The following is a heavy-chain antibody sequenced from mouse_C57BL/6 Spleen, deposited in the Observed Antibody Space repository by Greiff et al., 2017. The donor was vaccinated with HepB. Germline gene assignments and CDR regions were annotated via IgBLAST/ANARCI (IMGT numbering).Heavy chain of an antibody. Sequence: LVESGAELVKPGASVKLSCKASGYTFTEYTIHWVKQRSGQGLEWIGWFYPGSGSIKYNEKFKDKATLTADKSSSTVYMELSRLTSEDSAVYFCARHEGAVVATTPFDYWGQGTTLTVSS. CDR3: ARHEGAVVATTPFDY. CDR1: GYTFTEYT. D-gene: IGHD1-1*01. CDR2: FYPGSGSI. V-gene: IGHV1-62-2*01. J-gene: IGHJ2*01.